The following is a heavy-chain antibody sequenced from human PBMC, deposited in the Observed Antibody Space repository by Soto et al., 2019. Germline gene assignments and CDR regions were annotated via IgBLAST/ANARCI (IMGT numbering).Heavy chain of an antibody. J-gene: IGHJ6*02. V-gene: IGHV3-30-3*01. CDR1: GFTFSSYA. CDR2: ISNDGSNN. CDR3: ASDRYFDLLHYYYYYGMDV. Sequence: PGGSLRLSCAASGFTFSSYAMHWVRQAPGKGLEWVAVISNDGSNNYYADSVKGRFTISRDNAKNSLYLQMNSLRAEDTAVYYCASDRYFDLLHYYYYYGMDVWGQGTTVTVSS. D-gene: IGHD3-9*01.